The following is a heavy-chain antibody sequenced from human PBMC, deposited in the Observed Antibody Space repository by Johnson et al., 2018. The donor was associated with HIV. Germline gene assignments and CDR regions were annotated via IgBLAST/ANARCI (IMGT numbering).Heavy chain of an antibody. V-gene: IGHV3-11*04. D-gene: IGHD5-18*01. Sequence: QVQLVESGGGLVKPGGSLRLSCAASAFTFSDYYMNWIRQAPGKGLEWISYISSSSDIIYYAYSVKGRFTISRDNAKNSLYLQMNSLRAEDTAVYYCARRVRRGYSYGWDAFDIWGQGTMVTVSS. CDR3: ARRVRRGYSYGWDAFDI. J-gene: IGHJ3*02. CDR2: ISSSSDII. CDR1: AFTFSDYY.